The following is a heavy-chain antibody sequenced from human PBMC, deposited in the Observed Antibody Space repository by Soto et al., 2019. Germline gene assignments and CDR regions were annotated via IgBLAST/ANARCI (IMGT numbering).Heavy chain of an antibody. CDR3: VRGGYFFND. J-gene: IGHJ4*02. D-gene: IGHD3-22*01. Sequence: RSLRLSCAASGFPFSSYWMSWVRQAPGKGLEWVANIKPDGSEKYYVDSVKGRFTISRDNAKASLYLQMNSLRAEDTALYFCVRGGYFFNDWGQGP. CDR2: IKPDGSEK. CDR1: GFPFSSYW. V-gene: IGHV3-7*01.